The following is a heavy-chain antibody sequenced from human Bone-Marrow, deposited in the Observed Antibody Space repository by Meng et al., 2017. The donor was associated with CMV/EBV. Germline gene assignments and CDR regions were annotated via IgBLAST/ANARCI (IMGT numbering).Heavy chain of an antibody. V-gene: IGHV3-23*01. CDR1: GFTFSSYF. J-gene: IGHJ4*02. CDR3: AKDETVGATSPFDY. CDR2: ISESGTNT. Sequence: GGSLRLSCEVSGFTFSSYFMSWVRQAPGKGLEWVAVISESGTNTYYADSVKGRFFISRDNSRDTLYLQMKNLRADDTATYYCAKDETVGATSPFDYWGQGTLVTVSS. D-gene: IGHD2-15*01.